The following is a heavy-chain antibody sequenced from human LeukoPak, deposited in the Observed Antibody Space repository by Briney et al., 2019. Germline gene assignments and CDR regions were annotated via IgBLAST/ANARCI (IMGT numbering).Heavy chain of an antibody. V-gene: IGHV4-34*01. J-gene: IGHJ4*02. CDR1: GGSFSGYY. CDR2: INHSGST. D-gene: IGHD3-10*01. CDR3: ARAAGFNYYGSGSYYKN. Sequence: KPSETLSLTCAVYGGSFSGYYWSWIRQPPGKGLEWIGEINHSGSTNYNPSLKSRVTISVDTSKNQFSLKLSPVTAADTAVYYCARAAGFNYYGSGSYYKNWGQGTLVTVSS.